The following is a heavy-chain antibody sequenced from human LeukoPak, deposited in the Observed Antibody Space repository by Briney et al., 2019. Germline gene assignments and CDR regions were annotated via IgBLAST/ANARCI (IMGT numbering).Heavy chain of an antibody. CDR2: ISSSSSYI. CDR1: GFTFKTYT. J-gene: IGHJ6*02. CDR3: AREGGYQYYYAMDV. D-gene: IGHD3-16*01. V-gene: IGHV3-21*01. Sequence: GGSLRLSCAASGFTFKTYTMHWVRQAPGMGLEWVSSISSSSSYIFYADSVKGRFTSSRDNAKNSLYLQMSSLRAEDAAVYYCAREGGYQYYYAMDVWGQGTTVTVSS.